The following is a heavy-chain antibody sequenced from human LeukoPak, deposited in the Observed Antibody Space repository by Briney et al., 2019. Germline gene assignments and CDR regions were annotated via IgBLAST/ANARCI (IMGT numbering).Heavy chain of an antibody. J-gene: IGHJ4*02. V-gene: IGHV3-30*03. CDR3: ARSRDGYNYLDY. CDR2: ISYDGSNK. Sequence: GRSLRLSCAASGFTFSSYGMHWVRQAPGKGLEWVAVISYDGSNKYYADSVKGRFTISRDNSKNTLYLQMNSLRAEDTAVYYCARSRDGYNYLDYWGQGTLVTVSS. CDR1: GFTFSSYG. D-gene: IGHD5-24*01.